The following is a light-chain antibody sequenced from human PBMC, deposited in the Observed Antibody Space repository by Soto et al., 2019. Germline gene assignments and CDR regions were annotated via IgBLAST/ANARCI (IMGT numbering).Light chain of an antibody. CDR2: AAS. CDR1: QGISSY. CDR3: QHYNSYSEA. Sequence: AIRMTQSPSSFSASTGDRVTITCRASQGISSYLAWYQQKPGKAPKLLIYAASTLQSGVPSRFSGSGSGTDFTLTISCPQSEDFATYYCQHYNSYSEAFGQGTKVELK. J-gene: IGKJ1*01. V-gene: IGKV1-8*01.